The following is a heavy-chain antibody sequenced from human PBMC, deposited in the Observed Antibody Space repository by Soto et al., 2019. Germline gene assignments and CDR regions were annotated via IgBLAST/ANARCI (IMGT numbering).Heavy chain of an antibody. CDR1: GGYISSYY. CDR3: ARDYRRPYYYDSSDYYFDY. J-gene: IGHJ4*02. CDR2: IYTSRST. V-gene: IGHV4-4*07. Sequence: SETLSLTCTVSGGYISSYYWSWIRQPAGKGLEWIGRIYTSRSTNYNPSLKSRVTMSVDTSKNQFSLKLSSVTAADTAVYYCARDYRRPYYYDSSDYYFDYWGQGTLVTVSS. D-gene: IGHD3-22*01.